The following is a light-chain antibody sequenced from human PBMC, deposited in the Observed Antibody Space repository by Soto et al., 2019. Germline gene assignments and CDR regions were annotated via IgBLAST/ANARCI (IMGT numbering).Light chain of an antibody. Sequence: DIQMTQSPSTLSASVGDRVTITCRASQNIKTWLAWYQQKPGKAPKLLIYKASALESGVPSRFSGSGSGTEFTLTISSLQPDDFATYYCQQCYTYWTFGQGTKVEIK. V-gene: IGKV1-5*03. CDR2: KAS. J-gene: IGKJ1*01. CDR3: QQCYTYWT. CDR1: QNIKTW.